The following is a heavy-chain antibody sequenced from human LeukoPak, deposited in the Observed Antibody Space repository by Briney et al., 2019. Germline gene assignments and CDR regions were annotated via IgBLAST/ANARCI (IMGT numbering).Heavy chain of an antibody. CDR1: GFTFSSYW. V-gene: IGHV3-74*01. D-gene: IGHD4-23*01. Sequence: PGGSLRLSCAASGFTFSSYWMHWVRQAPGKGLVWVSRINSDGSSTSYADSVKGRFTISRDNAKNTLYLQMNSLGAEDTAVYYCARARNGGNSPLDYWGQGTLVTVSS. CDR3: ARARNGGNSPLDY. J-gene: IGHJ4*02. CDR2: INSDGSST.